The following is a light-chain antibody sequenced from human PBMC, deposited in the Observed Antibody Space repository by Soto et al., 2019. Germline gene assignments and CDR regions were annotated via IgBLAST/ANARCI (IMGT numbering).Light chain of an antibody. Sequence: DIVMTQSPDSLAVSLGERATINCKSSQSVLYDSNNKNYLAWYQQKPGQPPKLLIYWASTRESGVPDRFSGSGSGTDFTLTNSSLQAEDVAVYYCQQYYGTPYTFGQGTKLEIK. J-gene: IGKJ2*01. CDR1: QSVLYDSNNKNY. CDR2: WAS. CDR3: QQYYGTPYT. V-gene: IGKV4-1*01.